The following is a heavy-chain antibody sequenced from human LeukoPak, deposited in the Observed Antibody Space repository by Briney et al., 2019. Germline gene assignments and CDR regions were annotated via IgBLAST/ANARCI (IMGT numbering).Heavy chain of an antibody. CDR3: ARGHPYYDFWGSYPHYFDY. J-gene: IGHJ4*02. CDR2: ISSSSGYT. D-gene: IGHD3-3*01. Sequence: PGGSLRLSCAASGFTFSDYYMSWIRQAPGKGLEWVSYISSSSGYTNYADSVKGRFTISRDNADNSLYLQMNSLRAEDTAIYYCARGHPYYDFWGSYPHYFDYWGQGTLVTVSS. CDR1: GFTFSDYY. V-gene: IGHV3-11*06.